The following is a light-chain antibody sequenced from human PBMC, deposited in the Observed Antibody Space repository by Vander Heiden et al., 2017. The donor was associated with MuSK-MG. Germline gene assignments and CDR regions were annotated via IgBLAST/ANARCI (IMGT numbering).Light chain of an antibody. J-gene: IGKJ5*01. CDR3: QQDCSSSIT. V-gene: IGKV3-20*01. Sequence: EIVLTQSPGTLSLSPGERATLSCRASQSVSSSYLAWYQQKPGQAPRLLIYGASSSATGIPDRFSGSGSGTDFTLTISRLEPEDFAVYYCQQDCSSSITFGPGTRLEIK. CDR1: QSVSSSY. CDR2: GAS.